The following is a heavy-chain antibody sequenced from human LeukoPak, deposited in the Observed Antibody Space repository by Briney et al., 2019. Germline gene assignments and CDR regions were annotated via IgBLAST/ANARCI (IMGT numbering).Heavy chain of an antibody. CDR2: ITPIFRTP. Sequence: ASVKVSCKASGGTFSSTTINWVRQAPGQGLEWMGGITPIFRTPNYAQKFQGRVTITAVESMSTACMELSSLRSEDTAVYYCARGWLAETTVVTPYNYWGQGTLVTVSS. J-gene: IGHJ4*02. CDR3: ARGWLAETTVVTPYNY. V-gene: IGHV1-69*13. CDR1: GGTFSSTT. D-gene: IGHD2-21*02.